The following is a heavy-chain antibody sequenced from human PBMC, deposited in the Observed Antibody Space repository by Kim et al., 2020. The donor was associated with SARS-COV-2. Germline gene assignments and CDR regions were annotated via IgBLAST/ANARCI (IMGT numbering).Heavy chain of an antibody. D-gene: IGHD2-2*01. V-gene: IGHV1-69*13. CDR1: GGTFSSYA. CDR2: IIPIFGTA. CDR3: ARGGSGYCSSTSCHPNYYYGMDV. Sequence: SVKVSCKASGGTFSSYAISWVRQAPGQGLEWMGGIIPIFGTANYAQKFQGRVTITADESTSTAYMELSSLRSEDTAVYYCARGGSGYCSSTSCHPNYYYGMDVWGQGTTVTVSS. J-gene: IGHJ6*02.